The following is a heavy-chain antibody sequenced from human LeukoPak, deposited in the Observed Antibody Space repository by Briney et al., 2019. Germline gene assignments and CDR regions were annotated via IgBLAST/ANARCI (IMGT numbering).Heavy chain of an antibody. CDR2: MNTNSGNT. D-gene: IGHD4-17*01. CDR1: GYTFTSYD. CDR3: ARGRTTVTTLIDY. J-gene: IGHJ4*02. V-gene: IGHV1-8*01. Sequence: ASLKVSCTASGYTFTSYDINWVRQATGQGLEWMGWMNTNSGNTGYAQKFQGRVTMTRNTSISTAYMELSSLRSEDTAVYYCARGRTTVTTLIDYWGQGTLVTVSS.